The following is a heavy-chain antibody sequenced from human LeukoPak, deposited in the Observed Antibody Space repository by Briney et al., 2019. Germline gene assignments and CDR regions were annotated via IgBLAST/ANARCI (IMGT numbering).Heavy chain of an antibody. Sequence: GGSLRLSCTASGFTFGDYAMSWVRQAPGKGLEWVGFIRSKAYGGTTEYAASVKGRFTISRDDSKSIAYLQMNSLKTEDTAVYYCTRLDSSGYYYFDYWGQGTLVTVSS. V-gene: IGHV3-49*04. CDR3: TRLDSSGYYYFDY. J-gene: IGHJ4*02. CDR1: GFTFGDYA. D-gene: IGHD3-22*01. CDR2: IRSKAYGGTT.